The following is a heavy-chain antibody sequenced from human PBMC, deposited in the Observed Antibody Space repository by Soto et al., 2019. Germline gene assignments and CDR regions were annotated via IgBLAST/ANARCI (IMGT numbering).Heavy chain of an antibody. J-gene: IGHJ4*02. CDR1: GFTVNNNY. Sequence: EVHLVESGGGLVQPGGSLRLSCAASGFTVNNNYMSWVRQAPGKGLEWVSTIFSGGSIYYADSVKGRFTISRHNSKNTLNLQMNSLRLEDTAVYFCARDPGWGDYDTGCDSDSQWGQGTLVTVSS. V-gene: IGHV3-53*04. CDR3: ARDPGWGDYDTGCDSDSQ. CDR2: IFSGGSI. D-gene: IGHD3-22*01.